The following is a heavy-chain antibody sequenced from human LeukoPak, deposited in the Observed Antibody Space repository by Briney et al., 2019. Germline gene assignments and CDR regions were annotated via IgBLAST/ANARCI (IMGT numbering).Heavy chain of an antibody. Sequence: GASVTVSCKASGYTFTGYYMHWVRQAPGQGLEWMGWINPNSGGTNYAQKFQGRVTMTRDTSISTAYMELSRLRSDDTAVYYCAREEDLITMVRGVMGWFDPWGQGTLVTVSS. V-gene: IGHV1-2*02. CDR1: GYTFTGYY. J-gene: IGHJ5*02. CDR2: INPNSGGT. CDR3: AREEDLITMVRGVMGWFDP. D-gene: IGHD3-10*01.